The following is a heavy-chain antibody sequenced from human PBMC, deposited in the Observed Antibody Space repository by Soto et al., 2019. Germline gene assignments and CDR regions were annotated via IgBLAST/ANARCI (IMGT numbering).Heavy chain of an antibody. D-gene: IGHD2-21*02. CDR1: GGSISSYY. CDR2: IYYSGST. V-gene: IGHV4-59*01. CDR3: ARAHIVVVTAIPQYDY. J-gene: IGHJ4*02. Sequence: PSETLSLTCTVSGGSISSYYWSWIRQPPGKGLEWIGYIYYSGSTNYNPSLKSRVTISVDTSKNQFSLKLSSVTAADTAVYYCARAHIVVVTAIPQYDYWGQGTLVTSPQ.